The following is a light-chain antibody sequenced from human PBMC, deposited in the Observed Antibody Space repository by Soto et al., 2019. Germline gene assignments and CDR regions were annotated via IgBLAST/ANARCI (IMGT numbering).Light chain of an antibody. J-gene: IGKJ1*01. V-gene: IGKV1-5*01. CDR1: QNRGTS. Sequence: IQMTQARSTLSSSVGDGVAITCRASQNRGTSLAWYQQTPGKAPKLLISDASILESGVPSRFGGSGSGTDFTLSITRLPPDDFATYYCQQFFWHSTVGQGTKVDIK. CDR3: QQFFWHST. CDR2: DAS.